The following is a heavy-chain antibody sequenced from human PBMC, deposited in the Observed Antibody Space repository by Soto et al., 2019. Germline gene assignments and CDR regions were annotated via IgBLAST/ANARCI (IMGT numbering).Heavy chain of an antibody. CDR3: AKEVYYYGSGSYYNPYYYYYGMDV. J-gene: IGHJ6*02. Sequence: PGGSLRLSCAASGFTFSSYAMHWVRQAPGKGLEWVAVISYDGSNKYYADSVKGRFTISRDNSKNTLYLQMNSLRAEDTAVYYCAKEVYYYGSGSYYNPYYYYYGMDVWGQGTTVTVSS. D-gene: IGHD3-10*01. CDR1: GFTFSSYA. CDR2: ISYDGSNK. V-gene: IGHV3-30*04.